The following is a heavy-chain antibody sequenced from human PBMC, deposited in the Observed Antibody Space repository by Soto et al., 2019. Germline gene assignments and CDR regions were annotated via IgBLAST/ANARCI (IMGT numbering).Heavy chain of an antibody. J-gene: IGHJ5*02. CDR3: ARDPETHIVVVPRSSLAP. V-gene: IGHV1-3*01. D-gene: IGHD2-2*01. CDR2: INAGNGNT. Sequence: ASVKVSCKASGYTFTSYAMHWVRQAPGQRLEWMGWINAGNGNTKYSQKFQGRVTITRDTSASTAYMELSSLRSEDTAVYYCARDPETHIVVVPRSSLAPWGQGTLVTVSS. CDR1: GYTFTSYA.